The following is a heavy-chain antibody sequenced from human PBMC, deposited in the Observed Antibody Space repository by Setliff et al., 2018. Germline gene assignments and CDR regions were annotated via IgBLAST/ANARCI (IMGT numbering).Heavy chain of an antibody. CDR2: VFPNGAS. Sequence: SVTLSLTCTVSGDPMSGASIWSWIRQPPGKGLEFMGYVFPNGASKYDPSLKSRLSISVDTSKNQFSLKLTSVTAADTAVYFCAKGGTYRYFDYWGQGTLVTVSS. J-gene: IGHJ4*02. CDR1: GDPMSGAS. D-gene: IGHD2-15*01. V-gene: IGHV4-59*01. CDR3: AKGGTYRYFDY.